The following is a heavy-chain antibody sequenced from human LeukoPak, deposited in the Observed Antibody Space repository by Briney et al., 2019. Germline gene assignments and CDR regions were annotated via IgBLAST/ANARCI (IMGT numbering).Heavy chain of an antibody. Sequence: GGSLRLSCEVSGFTFSDHYMSWIRQAPGKRLEWVSYISSGSTYTNYADSVEGRFTISRDNAKISLYLQMNSLRAEDTAVYYCARGDYGADYFDYWGQGTLVTVSS. CDR2: ISSGSTYT. CDR1: GFTFSDHY. J-gene: IGHJ4*02. CDR3: ARGDYGADYFDY. V-gene: IGHV3-11*05. D-gene: IGHD4-17*01.